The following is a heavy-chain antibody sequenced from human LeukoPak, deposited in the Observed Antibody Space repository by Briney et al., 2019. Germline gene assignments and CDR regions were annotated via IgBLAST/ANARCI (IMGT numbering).Heavy chain of an antibody. J-gene: IGHJ5*02. Sequence: PGGSLRLSYAASGFTFSDYYMNWIRQAPAKGLEWVSHISTTSGYTNYADSVKGRFTISRDNAKNSMYLQMNSLRADDTAVYYCAGDIGSGSNWFDPWGQGTLVTVSS. D-gene: IGHD3-10*01. CDR2: ISTTSGYT. CDR1: GFTFSDYY. CDR3: AGDIGSGSNWFDP. V-gene: IGHV3-11*05.